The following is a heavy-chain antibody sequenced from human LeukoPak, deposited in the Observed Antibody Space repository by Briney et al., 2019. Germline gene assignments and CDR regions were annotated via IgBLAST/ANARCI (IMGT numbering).Heavy chain of an antibody. V-gene: IGHV3-23*01. J-gene: IGHJ4*02. D-gene: IGHD3-9*01. Sequence: GGSLRLSCAASGFTFGSYAMSWVRQAPGKGLEWVSAISGSGGSTYYADSVKGRFTISRDNSKNTLYLQMNSLRAEDTAVYYCARRRSVGYDILTGYYRYYFDYWGQGTLVTVSS. CDR2: ISGSGGST. CDR1: GFTFGSYA. CDR3: ARRRSVGYDILTGYYRYYFDY.